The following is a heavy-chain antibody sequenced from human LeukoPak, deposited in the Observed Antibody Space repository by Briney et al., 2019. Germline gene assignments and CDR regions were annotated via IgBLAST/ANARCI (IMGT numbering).Heavy chain of an antibody. CDR3: ASPSSSWLYFDY. CDR1: GASIISYY. CDR2: IYYEGST. Sequence: RPSETLSLTCTVSGASIISYYWNWIRQPPGKGLEWIGYIYYEGSTKYNPSLNSRVTISVDTSENQFSLKLTSVTAADTAVYYCASPSSSWLYFDYWSQGTLVTVSS. D-gene: IGHD6-13*01. J-gene: IGHJ4*02. V-gene: IGHV4-59*01.